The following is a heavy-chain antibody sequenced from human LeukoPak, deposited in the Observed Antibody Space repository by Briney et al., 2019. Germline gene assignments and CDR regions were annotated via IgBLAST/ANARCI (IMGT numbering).Heavy chain of an antibody. V-gene: IGHV4-34*01. J-gene: IGHJ5*02. Sequence: SETLSLTCAVYGGSFSGYYWSWIRQPPGKGLEWIGEINHSGSTNYNPSLKSRVTISVDTSKNQFSLELSSVTAADTAVYYCARNTYYYDSSGYYYVFRPWGQGTLVTVSS. CDR2: INHSGST. CDR1: GGSFSGYY. CDR3: ARNTYYYDSSGYYYVFRP. D-gene: IGHD3-22*01.